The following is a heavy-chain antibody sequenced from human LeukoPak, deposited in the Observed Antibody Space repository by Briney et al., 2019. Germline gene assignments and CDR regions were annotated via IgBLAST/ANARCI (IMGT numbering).Heavy chain of an antibody. CDR2: IYYSGST. CDR1: GGSISSSSYY. CDR3: ARTHSSSWFPGAFDI. Sequence: NPSETLSLTCTVSGGSISSSSYYWGWIRQPPGKGLEWIGSIYYSGSTYYNPSLKSRVTISVDTSKNQFSLKLSSVTAADTAVYYCARTHSSSWFPGAFDIWGQGTMVTVSS. V-gene: IGHV4-39*01. D-gene: IGHD6-13*01. J-gene: IGHJ3*02.